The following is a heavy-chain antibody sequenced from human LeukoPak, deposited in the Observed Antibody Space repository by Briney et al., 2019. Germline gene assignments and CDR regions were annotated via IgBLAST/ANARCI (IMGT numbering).Heavy chain of an antibody. J-gene: IGHJ3*02. CDR1: GGSISISSYY. CDR2: IYYSGST. CDR3: ARVSWDTAVAFDI. V-gene: IGHV4-61*01. Sequence: SETLSLTCTVSGGSISISSYYWSWIRQPPGKGLEWIGYIYYSGSTNYNPSLKSRVTISVDTSKNQFSLKLSSVTAADTAVYYCARVSWDTAVAFDIWGQGTMVTVSS. D-gene: IGHD1-26*01.